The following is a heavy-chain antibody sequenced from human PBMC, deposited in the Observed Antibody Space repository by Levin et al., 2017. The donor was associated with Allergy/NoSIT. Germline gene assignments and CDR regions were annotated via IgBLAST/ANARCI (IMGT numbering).Heavy chain of an antibody. CDR2: IYYSGST. CDR1: GGSISSSSYY. Sequence: NPSETLSLTCTVSGGSISSSSYYWGWIRQPPGKGLEWIGSIYYSGSTYYNPSLKSRVTISVDTSKNQFSLKLSSVTAADTAVYYCARPSLDYGELYYYYYYMDVWGKGTTVTVSS. J-gene: IGHJ6*03. D-gene: IGHD4-17*01. CDR3: ARPSLDYGELYYYYYYMDV. V-gene: IGHV4-39*01.